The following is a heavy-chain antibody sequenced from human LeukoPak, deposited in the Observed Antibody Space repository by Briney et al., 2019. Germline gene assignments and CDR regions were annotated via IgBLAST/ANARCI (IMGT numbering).Heavy chain of an antibody. CDR3: ARKNGLDY. CDR1: GFIFSDHY. CDR2: TRNKADSYTT. V-gene: IGHV3-72*01. Sequence: GGSLRLSCVVSGFIFSDHYMDWVRQAPGKGLEWVGRTRNKADSYTTEYAASVKGRFTISRDDSKNSLYLQMNSLRAEDTAVYYCARKNGLDYWGQGTLVTVSS. J-gene: IGHJ4*02.